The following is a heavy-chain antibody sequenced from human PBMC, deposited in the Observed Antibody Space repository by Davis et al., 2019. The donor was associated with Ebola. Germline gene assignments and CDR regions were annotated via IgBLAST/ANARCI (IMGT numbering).Heavy chain of an antibody. CDR3: ARDPPYYDFWSGYYNY. J-gene: IGHJ4*02. V-gene: IGHV3-7*01. CDR2: IKQDGSEK. Sequence: GESLKISCAASGFTFSSYSMNWVRQAPGKGLEWVANIKQDGSEKYYVDSVKGRFTISRDNAKNSLYLQMNSLRAEDTAVYYCARDPPYYDFWSGYYNYWGQGTLVTVSS. CDR1: GFTFSSYS. D-gene: IGHD3-3*01.